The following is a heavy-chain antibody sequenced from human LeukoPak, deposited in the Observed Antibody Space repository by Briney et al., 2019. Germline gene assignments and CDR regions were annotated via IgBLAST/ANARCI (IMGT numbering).Heavy chain of an antibody. CDR1: GFTFDDYA. Sequence: PGGSLRLSCAASGFTFDDYAMHWVRQAPGKGLEWVSGISWNSGSIGYADSVKGRFTISRDNAKNSLYLQMNSLRTEDTALYYCAKGLSAAGNLHYMDVWGKGTTVTISS. V-gene: IGHV3-9*01. D-gene: IGHD6-13*01. CDR3: AKGLSAAGNLHYMDV. CDR2: ISWNSGSI. J-gene: IGHJ6*03.